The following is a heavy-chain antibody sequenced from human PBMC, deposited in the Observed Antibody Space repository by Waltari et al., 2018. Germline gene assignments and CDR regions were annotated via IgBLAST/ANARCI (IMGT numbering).Heavy chain of an antibody. J-gene: IGHJ4*02. CDR2: IGSSSSSI. CDR3: ARGDGMVATIFDY. CDR1: GFTFSSYS. D-gene: IGHD5-12*01. V-gene: IGHV3-21*01. Sequence: EVQLVESGGGLVKPGGSLRLSCAASGFTFSSYSMNWVRQAPGKGLYGVSSIGSSSSSISYASSVKGRFTISRDNAKNSLYLQMNSLRAEDTAVYYCARGDGMVATIFDYWGQGTLVTVSS.